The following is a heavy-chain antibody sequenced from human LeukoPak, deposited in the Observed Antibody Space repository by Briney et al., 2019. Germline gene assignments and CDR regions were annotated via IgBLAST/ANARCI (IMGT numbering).Heavy chain of an antibody. CDR3: ARDVGYSYGRTFDY. V-gene: IGHV1-69*13. CDR2: IIPIFGTA. Sequence: ASVKVSCXASGGTFSSYAISWVRQAPGQGLEWMGGIIPIFGTANYAQKFQGRVTITADESTSTAYMELSSLRSEDTAVFYCARDVGYSYGRTFDYWGQGTLVTVSS. D-gene: IGHD5-18*01. CDR1: GGTFSSYA. J-gene: IGHJ4*02.